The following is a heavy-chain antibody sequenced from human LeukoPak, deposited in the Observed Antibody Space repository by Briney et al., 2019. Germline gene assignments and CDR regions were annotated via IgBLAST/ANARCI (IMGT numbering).Heavy chain of an antibody. Sequence: GGSLRLSCVASGFTFSSYWMSWVRQAPGKGLEWVANIKEDGSEIYYVDSVKGRFTISRDNAKNSLYLQMNSLRAEDTAVYYCAGRYFDLPYFDYWGQGTLVTVSS. CDR2: IKEDGSEI. D-gene: IGHD3-9*01. CDR3: AGRYFDLPYFDY. J-gene: IGHJ4*02. V-gene: IGHV3-7*01. CDR1: GFTFSSYW.